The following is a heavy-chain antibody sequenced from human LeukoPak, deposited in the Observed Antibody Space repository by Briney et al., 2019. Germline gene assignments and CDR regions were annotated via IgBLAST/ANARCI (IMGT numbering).Heavy chain of an antibody. CDR3: AKDRGNSFYYGMDL. CDR1: GFTFSSYS. CDR2: ISSSSSYI. D-gene: IGHD3-10*01. Sequence: GGSLRLSCAASGFTFSSYSMNWVRQAPGKGLEWVSSISSSSSYIYYADSVKGRFTISRDNAKNSLYLQMNSLRAEDTAVYYCAKDRGNSFYYGMDLWGQGTTVTVSS. V-gene: IGHV3-21*01. J-gene: IGHJ6*02.